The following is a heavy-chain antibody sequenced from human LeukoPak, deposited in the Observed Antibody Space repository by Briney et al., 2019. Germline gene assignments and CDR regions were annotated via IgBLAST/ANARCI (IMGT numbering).Heavy chain of an antibody. V-gene: IGHV4-34*01. CDR1: GGSFSGYY. CDR2: INHSGST. CDR3: ARHNDYYVVGGMDV. J-gene: IGHJ6*02. Sequence: SETLSLTCAVYGGSFSGYYWSWIRQPPGKGLEWIGEINHSGSTNYNPSLKSRVTISVDTSKNQFSLKLSSVTAADTAVYYCARHNDYYVVGGMDVWGQGTTVTVSS. D-gene: IGHD3-10*02.